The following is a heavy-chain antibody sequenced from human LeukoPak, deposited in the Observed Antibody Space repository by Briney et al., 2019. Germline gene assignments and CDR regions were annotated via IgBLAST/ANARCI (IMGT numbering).Heavy chain of an antibody. J-gene: IGHJ4*02. CDR1: GFTFSSYA. CDR3: ARVQYYYDSSGYSQYYFDY. CDR2: ISYDGSNK. V-gene: IGHV3-30-3*01. D-gene: IGHD3-22*01. Sequence: PGGSLRLSCAASGFTFSSYAMHWVRQAPGNGLEWVAVISYDGSNKYYADSVKGRFTISRDNSKNTLYLQMNSLRAEDTAVYYCARVQYYYDSSGYSQYYFDYWGQGTLVTVSS.